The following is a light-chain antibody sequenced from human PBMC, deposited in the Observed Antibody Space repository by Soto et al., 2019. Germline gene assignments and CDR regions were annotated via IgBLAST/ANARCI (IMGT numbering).Light chain of an antibody. V-gene: IGLV2-14*01. J-gene: IGLJ1*01. Sequence: QSALTQPASLSGSPGQSITISCTGTSSDIGAYDYVSWFQQHPGKAPKLMISEVNNRPSGVSNRFSGSKSGNTAYLTISGLQVEDEAEYFCFSFQTTRTHVFGTGTQVAVL. CDR2: EVN. CDR1: SSDIGAYDY. CDR3: FSFQTTRTHV.